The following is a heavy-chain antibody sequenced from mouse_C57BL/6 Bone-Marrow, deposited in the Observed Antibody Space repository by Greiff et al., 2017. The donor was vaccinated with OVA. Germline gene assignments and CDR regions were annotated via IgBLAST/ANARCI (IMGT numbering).Heavy chain of an antibody. J-gene: IGHJ2*01. CDR3: APITTVVEGY. CDR1: GYTFTSYW. D-gene: IGHD1-1*01. Sequence: QVQLQQPGAELVKPGASVKLSCKASGYTFTSYWMHWVKQRPGQGLEWIGMIHPNSGSTNYNEKFKSKATLTVDKASSTAYIQLSSLTSEDSAVYSCAPITTVVEGYWGQGTTLTVSS. V-gene: IGHV1-64*01. CDR2: IHPNSGST.